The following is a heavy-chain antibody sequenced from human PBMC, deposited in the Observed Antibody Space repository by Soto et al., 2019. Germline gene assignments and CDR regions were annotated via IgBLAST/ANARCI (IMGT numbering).Heavy chain of an antibody. V-gene: IGHV4-59*02. CDR3: AREQYNWKL. CDR1: GVSVTGYY. D-gene: IGHD1-20*01. Sequence: PSETRSLTCSVSGVSVTGYYWTWIRHSPGKGLEWIGYVYHTGNTYYNPSLKSRVTISLDTSKNQVSLRLRSVTAADTAVYYCAREQYNWKLWGQGTLVTVSS. CDR2: VYHTGNT. J-gene: IGHJ4*02.